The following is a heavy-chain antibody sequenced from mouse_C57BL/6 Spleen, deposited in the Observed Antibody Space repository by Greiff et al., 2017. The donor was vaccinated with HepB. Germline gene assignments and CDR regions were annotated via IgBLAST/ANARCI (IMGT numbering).Heavy chain of an antibody. Sequence: EVKLMESGGGLVQPKGSLKLSCAASGFSFNTYAMNWVRQAPGKGLEWVARIRSKSNNYATYYADSVKDRFTISRDDSESMLYLQMNNLKTEDTAMYYCTYDGYWAWFAYWGQGTLVTVSA. CDR3: TYDGYWAWFAY. V-gene: IGHV10-1*01. D-gene: IGHD2-3*01. J-gene: IGHJ3*01. CDR1: GFSFNTYA. CDR2: IRSKSNNYAT.